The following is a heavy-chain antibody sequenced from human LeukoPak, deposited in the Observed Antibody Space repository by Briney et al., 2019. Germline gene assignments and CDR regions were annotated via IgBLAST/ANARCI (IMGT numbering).Heavy chain of an antibody. CDR3: ASIGYYYDSSGYPNVYYGMDV. CDR2: ISSSSSTI. D-gene: IGHD3-22*01. Sequence: GGSLRLSCAASGFALSSHWMTWVRQAPGKGLEWVSYISSSSSTIYYADSVKGRFTISRDNAKNSLYLQMNSLRDEDTAVYYCASIGYYYDSSGYPNVYYGMDVWGQGTTVTVSS. CDR1: GFALSSHW. J-gene: IGHJ6*02. V-gene: IGHV3-48*02.